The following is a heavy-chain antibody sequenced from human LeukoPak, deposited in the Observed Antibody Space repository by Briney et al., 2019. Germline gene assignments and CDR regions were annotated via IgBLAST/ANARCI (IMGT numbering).Heavy chain of an antibody. CDR1: GFTFSNAW. J-gene: IGHJ4*02. Sequence: AGGSLRLSCAASGFTFSNAWMSWVRQAPGKGLEWVGRIKSKTDGGTTDYAAPVKGRFTISRDDSKNTLYLQMNSLKTEDTAVYYCTTLSIMITFGGVIVVDYWGQGTLVTVSS. CDR2: IKSKTDGGTT. V-gene: IGHV3-15*01. CDR3: TTLSIMITFGGVIVVDY. D-gene: IGHD3-16*02.